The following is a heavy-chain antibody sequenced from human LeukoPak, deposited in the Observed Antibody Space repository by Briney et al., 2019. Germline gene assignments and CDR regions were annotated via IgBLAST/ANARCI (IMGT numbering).Heavy chain of an antibody. J-gene: IGHJ4*02. Sequence: SETLSLTCTVSGGSISSYYWSWIRQPPGKGLEWIGYIYYSGSTNYNPSLTSRVTISVDTSKNQFSLKLSSVTAADTAVYYCARAPDTYFDYWGQGTLVTVSS. V-gene: IGHV4-59*01. CDR3: ARAPDTYFDY. CDR1: GGSISSYY. CDR2: IYYSGST.